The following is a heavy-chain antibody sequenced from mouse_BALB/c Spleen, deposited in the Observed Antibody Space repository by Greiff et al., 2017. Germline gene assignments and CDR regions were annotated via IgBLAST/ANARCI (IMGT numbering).Heavy chain of an antibody. Sequence: EVQLQESGPGLVKPSQSLSLTCSVTRYSFTSCYYWNWIRQSPGNQLEWMGYISYDGSNNYNPSLKNRISITRDTSKNQFFLKLNSVTTEDTATYYCARDFITTVVAPDYWGQGTTLTVSS. J-gene: IGHJ2*01. CDR2: ISYDGSN. V-gene: IGHV3-6*02. D-gene: IGHD1-1*01. CDR1: RYSFTSCYY. CDR3: ARDFITTVVAPDY.